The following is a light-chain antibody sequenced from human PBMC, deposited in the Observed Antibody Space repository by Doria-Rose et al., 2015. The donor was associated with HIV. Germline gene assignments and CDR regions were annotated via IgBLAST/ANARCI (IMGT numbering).Light chain of an antibody. CDR2: DAS. Sequence: EIVLTQSPATLSLSPGERATLSCRASQSVSSNLAWYPQKPGQAPRLLIYDASNRATGIPXXXXXXXXXTDFTLTISSLEPEDFAVYFCQQRSNWPPIFTFGPGTKVDI. CDR1: QSVSSN. CDR3: QQRSNWPPIFT. V-gene: IGKV3-11*01. J-gene: IGKJ3*01.